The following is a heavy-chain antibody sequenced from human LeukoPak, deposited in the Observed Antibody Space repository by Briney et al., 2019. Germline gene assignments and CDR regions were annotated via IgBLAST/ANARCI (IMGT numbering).Heavy chain of an antibody. CDR1: GYTFTSYY. V-gene: IGHV1-46*01. Sequence: GASVKVSCKASGYTFTSYYMHWVRQAPGQGLEWMGIINPSGGSTSYAQKFQGRVTITADESTSTAYMELSSPRSEDTAVYYCAREGGSYAYYFDYWGQGTLVTVSS. CDR2: INPSGGST. CDR3: AREGGSYAYYFDY. J-gene: IGHJ4*02. D-gene: IGHD1-26*01.